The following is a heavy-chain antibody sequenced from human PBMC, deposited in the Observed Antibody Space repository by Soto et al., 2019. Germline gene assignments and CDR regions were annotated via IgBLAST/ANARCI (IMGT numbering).Heavy chain of an antibody. V-gene: IGHV1-69*05. Sequence: SVKVSCKASGGTFSSYAISWVRQAPGQGLEWMGRIIPIFGTANYAQKFQGRVTMTRDASTSTVYMELSSLRSEDTAVYYCARGYYGSGSYYDYWGQGTLVTVSS. CDR1: GGTFSSYA. CDR3: ARGYYGSGSYYDY. J-gene: IGHJ4*02. CDR2: IIPIFGTA. D-gene: IGHD3-10*01.